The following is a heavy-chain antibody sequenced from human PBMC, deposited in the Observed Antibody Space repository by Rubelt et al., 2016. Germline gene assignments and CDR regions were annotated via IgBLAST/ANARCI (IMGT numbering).Heavy chain of an antibody. CDR1: GFTFTSSA. CDR2: IVVGSGNT. Sequence: QMQLVQSGPEVKKPGTSVKVSCKASGFTFTSSAMQWVRQARGQRLEWIGWIVVGSGNTNYAQKFQERVTITGDMSTSTAYMELSSLRSEDTAVYYCAADRYSSSWYSDYGMDVWGQGTTVTVSS. J-gene: IGHJ6*02. D-gene: IGHD6-13*01. V-gene: IGHV1-58*02. CDR3: AADRYSSSWYSDYGMDV.